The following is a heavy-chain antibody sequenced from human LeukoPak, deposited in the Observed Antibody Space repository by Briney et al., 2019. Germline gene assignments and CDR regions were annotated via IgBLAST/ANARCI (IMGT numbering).Heavy chain of an antibody. J-gene: IGHJ6*02. CDR3: ARGLSIWIQLGYYYGMDV. CDR1: GGSISSYY. CDR2: IYYSGST. D-gene: IGHD5-18*01. V-gene: IGHV4-59*01. Sequence: SETLSLTCTVSGGSISSYYWSWIRQPPGKGLEWIGYIYYSGSTNYNPSLKSRVTISVDTSKNQFSLKRSSVTAADTAVYYCARGLSIWIQLGYYYGMDVWGQGTTVTVSS.